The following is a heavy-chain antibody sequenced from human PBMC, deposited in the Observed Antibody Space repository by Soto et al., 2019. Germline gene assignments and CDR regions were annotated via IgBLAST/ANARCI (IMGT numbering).Heavy chain of an antibody. CDR1: GFTVSSNY. J-gene: IGHJ6*03. V-gene: IGHV3-53*04. D-gene: IGHD3-3*01. Sequence: GGSLRLSCAASGFTVSSNYMSWVRQAPGKGLEWVSVIYSGGSTYYADSVKGRFTISRHNSKNTLYLQMNSLRAEDTAVYYCARGSRDDFWSGYLAVYYYYYMDVWGKGTTVTVSS. CDR2: IYSGGST. CDR3: ARGSRDDFWSGYLAVYYYYYMDV.